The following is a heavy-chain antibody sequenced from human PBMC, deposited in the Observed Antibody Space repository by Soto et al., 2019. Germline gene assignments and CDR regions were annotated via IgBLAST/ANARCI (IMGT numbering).Heavy chain of an antibody. Sequence: PSETLSLTCTVSGGSISSSSYYWGWIRQPPGKGLEWIGSIYYSGSTYYNPSLKSRVTISVDTSKNQFSLKLSSETAADTAVYYCARHVGFGVGPMGVDYYYYYGMDVWGQVTTVTVSS. CDR1: GGSISSSSYY. J-gene: IGHJ6*02. CDR2: IYYSGST. CDR3: ARHVGFGVGPMGVDYYYYYGMDV. V-gene: IGHV4-39*01. D-gene: IGHD3-3*01.